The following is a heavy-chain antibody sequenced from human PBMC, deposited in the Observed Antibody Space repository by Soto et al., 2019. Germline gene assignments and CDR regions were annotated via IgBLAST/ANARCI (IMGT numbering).Heavy chain of an antibody. CDR1: GFTFSSYA. V-gene: IGHV3-23*01. D-gene: IGHD3-16*01. CDR3: AKDVNYDWFDS. J-gene: IGHJ5*01. Sequence: GGSLRLSCAASGFTFSSYAMSWVRQAPGKGLEWVSAISRSGDSTYYADSVTGRFTISRDNSKSTLSLQLNSLRAEDTAVYYCAKDVNYDWFDSWGQGTLVTSPQ. CDR2: ISRSGDST.